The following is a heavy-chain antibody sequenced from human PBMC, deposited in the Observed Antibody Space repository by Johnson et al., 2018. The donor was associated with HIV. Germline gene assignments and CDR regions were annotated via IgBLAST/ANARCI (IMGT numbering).Heavy chain of an antibody. D-gene: IGHD2/OR15-2a*01. V-gene: IGHV3-15*01. J-gene: IGHJ3*02. CDR2: IKTKPDGGDNT. Sequence: EQLVESGGGLVQSGGSLRLSCAASGLTFKNVWMSWVRQAPGKGLEWVGRIKTKPDGGDNTYYADSVKGRFTIPRNTSKNTLYLQMHSLRVDETAVYYCARGSARRDGERVIAGGAFDIWGQGTMVTVSS. CDR3: ARGSARRDGERVIAGGAFDI. CDR1: GLTFKNVW.